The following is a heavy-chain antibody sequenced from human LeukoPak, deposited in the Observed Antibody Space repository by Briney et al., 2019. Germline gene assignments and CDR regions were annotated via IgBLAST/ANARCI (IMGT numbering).Heavy chain of an antibody. CDR3: AKGSTIRFSRWFDP. CDR1: GFTFSSYA. CDR2: ISGSGGST. D-gene: IGHD3-3*01. Sequence: PGASLRLSCAASGFTFSSYAMSWVRQAPGKGLEWVSAISGSGGSTYYADSVEGRFTISRDNSKSTLYLQMNSLRAEDTAVYYCAKGSTIRFSRWFDPWGQGTLVTVSS. J-gene: IGHJ5*02. V-gene: IGHV3-23*01.